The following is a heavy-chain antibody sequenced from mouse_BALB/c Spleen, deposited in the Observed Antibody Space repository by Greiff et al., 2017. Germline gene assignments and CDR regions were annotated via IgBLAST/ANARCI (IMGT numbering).Heavy chain of an antibody. D-gene: IGHD2-1*01. V-gene: IGHV5-9-3*01. CDR1: GFTFSSYA. Sequence: EAKLMESGGGLVKPGGSLKLSCAASGFTFSSYAMSWVRQTPEKRLEWVATISSGGSYTYYPDSVKGRFTISRDNAKNTLYLQMSSLRSEDTAMYYCARQDVNYGYWGQGTTLTVSS. CDR3: ARQDVNYGY. CDR2: ISSGGSYT. J-gene: IGHJ2*01.